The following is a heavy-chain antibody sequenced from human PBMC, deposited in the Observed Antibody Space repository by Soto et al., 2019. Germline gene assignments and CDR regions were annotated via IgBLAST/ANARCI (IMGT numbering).Heavy chain of an antibody. J-gene: IGHJ5*02. Sequence: QLQLQESGPGLVKPSETLSLTCTVSGGSISSSSYYWGWIRQPPGKGLEWIGSIYYSGSTYYNPSHKSRVTISVDTSKDQFSLNLSSVTAADTAVYYCARRSTYYDILTGTPEYNWFDPWGQGTLVTVSS. CDR2: IYYSGST. D-gene: IGHD3-9*01. CDR1: GGSISSSSYY. V-gene: IGHV4-39*01. CDR3: ARRSTYYDILTGTPEYNWFDP.